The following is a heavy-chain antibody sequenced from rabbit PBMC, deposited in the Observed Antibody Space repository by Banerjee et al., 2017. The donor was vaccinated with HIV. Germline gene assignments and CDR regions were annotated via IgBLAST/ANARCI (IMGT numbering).Heavy chain of an antibody. CDR1: GFSFSSGYD. D-gene: IGHD1-1*01. CDR3: GRVVSVDSGWWIYATYFNL. J-gene: IGHJ4*01. V-gene: IGHV1S45*01. Sequence: QEQLVESGGGLVKPGGTLTLTCKASGFSFSSGYDMCWVRQAPGKGLEWIACIYSGDGKTYYASWAKGRFTISKTSSTTVTLQMTSLTAADTATYFCGRVVSVDSGWWIYATYFNLWGPGTLVTVS. CDR2: IYSGDGKT.